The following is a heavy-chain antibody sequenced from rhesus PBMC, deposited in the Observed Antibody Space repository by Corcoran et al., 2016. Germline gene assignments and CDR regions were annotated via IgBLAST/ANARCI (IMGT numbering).Heavy chain of an antibody. D-gene: IGHD2-21*01. CDR3: ARRLEGFDY. CDR1: GYTFTSYS. V-gene: IGHV1-200*01. Sequence: QVQLVQSGAEVKKPGASVKLSCKASGYTFTSYSINWVRQAPGQGLEWMGCINPSNGNTGSAQKFQGRVTMTRDTSTSTAYMELSSLRSEDTAVYYCARRLEGFDYWGQGVLVTVSS. J-gene: IGHJ4*01. CDR2: INPSNGNT.